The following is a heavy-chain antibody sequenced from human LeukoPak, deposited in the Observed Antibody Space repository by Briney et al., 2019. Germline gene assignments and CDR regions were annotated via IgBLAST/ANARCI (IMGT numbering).Heavy chain of an antibody. V-gene: IGHV1-58*02. CDR2: IVVGSGNT. Sequence: GASVKVSCKASGFTFTSSAMHWVRQARGQRLEWIGWIVVGSGNTNYAQKFQERVTITRDMSTSTAYMELISLRSEDTAVYYCAASGVGVLEWLPWGQGTLVTVSS. D-gene: IGHD3-3*01. CDR3: AASGVGVLEWLP. J-gene: IGHJ5*02. CDR1: GFTFTSSA.